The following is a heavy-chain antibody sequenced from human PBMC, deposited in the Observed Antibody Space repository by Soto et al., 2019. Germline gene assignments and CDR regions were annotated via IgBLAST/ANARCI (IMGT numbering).Heavy chain of an antibody. CDR1: GFTFSSYA. CDR3: AKDAYYDLSTGTGYYYYGLDV. D-gene: IGHD3-9*01. V-gene: IGHV3-23*01. Sequence: ETLRLSCAASGFTFSSYAMTWLRQSPGKGLEWVSVISATGDTIYYADSVEGRFTISRDNSNSTLFLQMDRLTADDTAVYFCAKDAYYDLSTGTGYYYYGLDVWGQGTTVTVSS. J-gene: IGHJ6*02. CDR2: ISATGDTI.